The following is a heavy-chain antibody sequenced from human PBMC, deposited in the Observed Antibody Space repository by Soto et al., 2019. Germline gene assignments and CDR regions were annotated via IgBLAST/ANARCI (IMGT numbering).Heavy chain of an antibody. J-gene: IGHJ4*02. Sequence: QVQLVESGGGVVQPGRSLRLSCVASGFTFSSYGMHWVRQAPGKGLEWVAVIWYDGSNKYYADSVKGRFTISRDNSKNTLYRQMNSLRAEDTAVYYCAREGAPDYDSSGYYGQDYWGQGTLVTVSS. V-gene: IGHV3-33*01. CDR1: GFTFSSYG. CDR3: AREGAPDYDSSGYYGQDY. D-gene: IGHD3-22*01. CDR2: IWYDGSNK.